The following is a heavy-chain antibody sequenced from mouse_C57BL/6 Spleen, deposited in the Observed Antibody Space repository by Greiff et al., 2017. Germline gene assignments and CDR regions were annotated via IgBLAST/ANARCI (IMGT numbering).Heavy chain of an antibody. CDR3: ARAITTVVAGDYAMDY. J-gene: IGHJ4*01. CDR2: IDPSDSYT. D-gene: IGHD1-1*01. V-gene: IGHV1-69*01. CDR1: GYTFTSYW. Sequence: QVQLQQPGAELVMPGASVKLSCKASGYTFTSYWMHWVKQRPGQGLEWIGEIDPSDSYTNYNQKFKGKSTLTVDKSSSTAYMQLSSLTSEDSAVYYCARAITTVVAGDYAMDYWGQGTSVTVSS.